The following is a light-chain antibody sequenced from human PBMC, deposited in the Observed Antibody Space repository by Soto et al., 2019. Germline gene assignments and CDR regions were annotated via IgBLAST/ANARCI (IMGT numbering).Light chain of an antibody. V-gene: IGLV1-47*01. CDR3: AAWDDSLSGPV. J-gene: IGLJ2*01. CDR2: RNN. Sequence: QSVLTQPPSASGTPGQRVTISFSGSNSNIGSNYVYWYQQLPGTAPKLLIYRNNQRPSGVPDPFSGSKSGTSASLAMSGLRSEDEADYYCAAWDDSLSGPVFGGGTKLTVL. CDR1: NSNIGSNY.